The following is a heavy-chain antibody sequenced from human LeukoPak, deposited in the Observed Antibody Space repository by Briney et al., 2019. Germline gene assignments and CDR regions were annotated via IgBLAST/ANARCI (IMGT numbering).Heavy chain of an antibody. Sequence: SETLSLNCTGSGGSISSHYWSWIRQPPGKGLEWIGYIYYSGSTNYNPSLKSRVTISVDTSKNQFSLRLRPVTAADTAVYYCARIFIRNGYSSYFDCWGQGTLVTVSS. J-gene: IGHJ4*02. CDR3: ARIFIRNGYSSYFDC. V-gene: IGHV4-59*08. CDR2: IYYSGST. D-gene: IGHD5-18*01. CDR1: GGSISSHY.